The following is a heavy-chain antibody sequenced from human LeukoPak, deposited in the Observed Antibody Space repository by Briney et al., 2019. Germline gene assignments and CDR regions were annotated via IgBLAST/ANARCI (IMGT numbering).Heavy chain of an antibody. CDR2: IYYNGDT. Sequence: SETLSLTCSVSGGSITGYSWSWIRQTPGKGLEWIGYIYYNGDTHYNLSLNSRLSMSVDTPNKQFSLNLRSVTAADTAVYYCVRGPYGSSISNWFDPWGQGLLVTVSS. D-gene: IGHD3-10*01. V-gene: IGHV4-59*01. CDR3: VRGPYGSSISNWFDP. CDR1: GGSITGYS. J-gene: IGHJ5*02.